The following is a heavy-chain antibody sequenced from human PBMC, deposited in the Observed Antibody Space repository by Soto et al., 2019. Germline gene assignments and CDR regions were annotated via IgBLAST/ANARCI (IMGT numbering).Heavy chain of an antibody. J-gene: IGHJ3*02. CDR3: ATGHGFDI. Sequence: QVHLVQSGTEVKKPGASVKVSCRASGYTFINYDINWVRQAPGQGLEWMGWMNLNSGKTGSAPTLAGRVTFTTNLYITTVYMELTYLRSDDPAVYYCATGHGFDIWGQGTMLSVSS. V-gene: IGHV1-8*01. CDR2: MNLNSGKT. CDR1: GYTFINYD.